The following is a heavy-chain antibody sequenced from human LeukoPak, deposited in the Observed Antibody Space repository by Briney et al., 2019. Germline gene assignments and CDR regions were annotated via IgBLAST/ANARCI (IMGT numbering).Heavy chain of an antibody. D-gene: IGHD2-2*01. CDR3: TRQEYQLLFSGFDP. J-gene: IGHJ5*02. V-gene: IGHV4-59*05. CDR1: GGSISSYY. CDR2: IYYSGST. Sequence: PSETLSLTCTASGGSISSYYWSWIRQPPGKGLEWIGSIYYSGSTYYNPSLKSGVTISVDTSKNQFSLKLSSVTAADTAVYYCTRQEYQLLFSGFDPWGQGTLVTVSS.